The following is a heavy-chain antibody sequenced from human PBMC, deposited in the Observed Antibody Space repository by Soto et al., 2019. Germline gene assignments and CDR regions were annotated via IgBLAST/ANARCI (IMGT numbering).Heavy chain of an antibody. V-gene: IGHV6-1*01. J-gene: IGHJ6*02. CDR1: GDSVSSNSAA. CDR2: TYYRSKWYN. Sequence: SQTLSLTCAISGDSVSSNSAAWNWIRQSPSRGLEWLGRTYYRSKWYNDYAVSVKSRITINPDTSKNQFSLQLNSVTPEDTAVYYCARANYSSSPYYYYYGMDVWGQGTTVTVSS. CDR3: ARANYSSSPYYYYYGMDV. D-gene: IGHD6-13*01.